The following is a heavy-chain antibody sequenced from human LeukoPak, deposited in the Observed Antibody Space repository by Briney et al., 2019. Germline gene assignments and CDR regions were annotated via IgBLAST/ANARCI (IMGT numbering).Heavy chain of an antibody. J-gene: IGHJ4*02. V-gene: IGHV3-23*01. CDR1: GFTFSNYG. Sequence: PGGSLRLSCVVSGFTFSNYGMSWVRQAPGKGLEGVSAITGNGDGTYYADSVKGRFTISRDNSKNTLYLHVNTLRVDDTAVYYCAKRSSLGGAFDYWGQGTLVTVSS. CDR3: AKRSSLGGAFDY. CDR2: ITGNGDGT. D-gene: IGHD3-16*01.